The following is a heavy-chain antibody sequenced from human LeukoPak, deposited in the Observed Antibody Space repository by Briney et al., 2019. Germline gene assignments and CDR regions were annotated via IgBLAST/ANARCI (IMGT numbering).Heavy chain of an antibody. CDR3: AKLGGTGGRGFVP. D-gene: IGHD2-8*02. J-gene: IGHJ5*02. Sequence: SETLSLTCAVSGYSISSDYYWGWIRQPPGKGLEWIGTISHSGTTFYNPSLKTRVTISIETSKNQFSLKLTSVTAADTAVYYCAKLGGTGGRGFVPWGEGTLVTVSS. CDR1: GYSISSDYY. V-gene: IGHV4-38-2*01. CDR2: ISHSGTT.